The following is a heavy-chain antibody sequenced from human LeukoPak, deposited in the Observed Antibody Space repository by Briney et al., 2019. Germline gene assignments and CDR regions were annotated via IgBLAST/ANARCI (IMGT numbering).Heavy chain of an antibody. V-gene: IGHV3-9*01. CDR1: GFTFDDYA. D-gene: IGHD3-22*01. J-gene: IGHJ4*02. CDR3: AKVQYYDSSGPIDY. Sequence: PGGSLRLSCAASGFTFDDYAMHWVRQAPGKGLEWVSGISWNSGSIGYADSVKGRFTISRDNAKNSLYLQMNSLRAEDTALYYCAKVQYYDSSGPIDYWGQGTLVTVSS. CDR2: ISWNSGSI.